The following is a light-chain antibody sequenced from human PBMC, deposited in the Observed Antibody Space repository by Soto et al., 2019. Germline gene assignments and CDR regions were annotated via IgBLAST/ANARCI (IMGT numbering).Light chain of an antibody. CDR3: SSYTSSSTPGG. J-gene: IGLJ1*01. CDR1: SSDVGGYNY. V-gene: IGLV2-14*01. Sequence: QSALTQPASVSGSPGQSITISCTGTSSDVGGYNYVSWYQQHPGKAPKLMIYDVSNRPSGVSNRFSGSKSGNTASLTISGLQAEDEADYYCSSYTSSSTPGGFGTGTKVTVL. CDR2: DVS.